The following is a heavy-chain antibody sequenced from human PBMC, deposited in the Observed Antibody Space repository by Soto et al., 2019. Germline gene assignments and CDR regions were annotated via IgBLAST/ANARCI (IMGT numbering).Heavy chain of an antibody. CDR3: ARDSFRDGYNRMDV. J-gene: IGHJ6*02. Sequence: QVQLQQWGAGLLKPSETLSLTCAVYGGSFSGYYWSWIRQPPGKGLEWIGEINHSGSTNYNPSLKSRVTISVDTSKNHCSLKLSSVPAADTAVYYCARDSFRDGYNRMDVWGQGTTVTVSS. V-gene: IGHV4-34*01. CDR1: GGSFSGYY. CDR2: INHSGST. D-gene: IGHD3-3*02.